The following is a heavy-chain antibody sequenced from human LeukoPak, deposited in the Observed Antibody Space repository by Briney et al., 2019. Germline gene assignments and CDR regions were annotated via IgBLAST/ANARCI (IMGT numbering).Heavy chain of an antibody. Sequence: PGGSLRLSCAASGFTFSNYWMSWVRQAPGKGLEWVANMNQDCTYTYYVSSVKRSFTISRDNANNSLYLQMNSLRADDTAVYYCVRDLTCCGGDCFWSQGTLVTVSS. CDR1: GFTFSNYW. V-gene: IGHV3-7*01. CDR2: MNQDCTYT. D-gene: IGHD2-21*01. CDR3: VRDLTCCGGDCF. J-gene: IGHJ4*02.